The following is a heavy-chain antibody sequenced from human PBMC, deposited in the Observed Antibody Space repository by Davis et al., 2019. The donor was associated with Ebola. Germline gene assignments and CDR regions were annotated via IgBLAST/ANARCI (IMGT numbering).Heavy chain of an antibody. Sequence: ASVKVSCKASGYTFTSYGISWVRQAPGQGLEWMGWISAYNGNTNYAQKFQGRVTMTTDTSTSTAYMELRSLRSDDTAVYYCARGYYDYIWGSYRTNWFDPWGQGTLVTVSS. CDR3: ARGYYDYIWGSYRTNWFDP. D-gene: IGHD3-16*02. V-gene: IGHV1-18*01. CDR2: ISAYNGNT. J-gene: IGHJ5*02. CDR1: GYTFTSYG.